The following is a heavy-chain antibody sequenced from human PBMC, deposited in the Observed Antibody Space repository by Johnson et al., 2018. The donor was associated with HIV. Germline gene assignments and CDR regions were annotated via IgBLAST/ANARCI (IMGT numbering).Heavy chain of an antibody. CDR2: ISYDGSNK. CDR1: AFTFSSYA. Sequence: VQLVESGGGVVQPGRSLRLSCAASAFTFSSYAMHWVRQAPGKGLEWVAVISYDGSNKYYADSVKGRFTISRDNSKNTLYLQMNSLRAEDTAVYYCARSWSWRGSLKGGGAFDIWGQGTLVTVSA. J-gene: IGHJ3*02. V-gene: IGHV3-30*04. D-gene: IGHD1-26*01. CDR3: ARSWSWRGSLKGGGAFDI.